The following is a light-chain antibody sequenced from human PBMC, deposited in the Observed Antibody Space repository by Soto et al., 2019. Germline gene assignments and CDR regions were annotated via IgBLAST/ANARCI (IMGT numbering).Light chain of an antibody. CDR1: QSVSSSY. Sequence: EIVLTQSPGTLSLSPGERATLSCRASQSVSSSYLAWYQQKPGQAPRPLIYGASSRAIGIPDRFSGSGSGTDFTLTISRLEPDDFALYYCQQYGSSPWTFGQGTKVEIK. V-gene: IGKV3-20*01. CDR2: GAS. CDR3: QQYGSSPWT. J-gene: IGKJ1*01.